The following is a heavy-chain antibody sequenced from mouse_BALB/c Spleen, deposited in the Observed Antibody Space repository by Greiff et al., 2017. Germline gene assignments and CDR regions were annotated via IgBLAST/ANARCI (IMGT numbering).Heavy chain of an antibody. J-gene: IGHJ2*01. CDR2: INPSSGYT. CDR1: GYTFTSYW. CDR3: ARWGSMIDY. V-gene: IGHV1-4*01. Sequence: QVQLQQSGAELARPGASVKLSCKASGYTFTSYWMQWVKQRPGQGLEWIGYINPSSGYTNYNQKFKDKATLTADKSSSTAYMQLSSLTSEDSAVYYCARWGSMIDYWGQGTTLTVSS. D-gene: IGHD2-3*01.